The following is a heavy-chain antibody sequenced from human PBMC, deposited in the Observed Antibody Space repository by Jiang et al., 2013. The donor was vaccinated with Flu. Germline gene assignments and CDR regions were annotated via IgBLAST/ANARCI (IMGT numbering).Heavy chain of an antibody. CDR1: GLTFSSYA. J-gene: IGHJ4*02. CDR3: AKDGRDEQLVRKPLDY. CDR2: ISGSGGST. V-gene: IGHV3-23*01. D-gene: IGHD6-13*01. Sequence: GGSLRLSCAASGLTFSSYAMSWVRQAPGKGLEWVSAISGSGGSTYYADSVKGRFTISRDNSKNTLYLQMNSLRAEDTAVYYCAKDGRDEQLVRKPLDYWGQGTLVTVSS.